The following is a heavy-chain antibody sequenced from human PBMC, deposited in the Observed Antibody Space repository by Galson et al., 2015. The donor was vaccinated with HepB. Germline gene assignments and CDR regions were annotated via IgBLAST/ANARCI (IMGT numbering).Heavy chain of an antibody. D-gene: IGHD3-10*01. CDR3: AKSLWFGELSDNFYHYMDV. CDR1: GFTFRSYA. J-gene: IGHJ6*03. V-gene: IGHV3-23*01. Sequence: LRLSCAASGFTFRSYAMSWVRQAPGKGLDWVSTFTGNVNRTYYADSVKGRFTISRDNSKNTLYLHMTSLRAEDTAVYYCAKSLWFGELSDNFYHYMDVWGKGTTVTV. CDR2: FTGNVNRT.